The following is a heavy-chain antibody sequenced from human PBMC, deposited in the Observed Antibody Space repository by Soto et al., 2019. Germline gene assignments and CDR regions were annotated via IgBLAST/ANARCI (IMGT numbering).Heavy chain of an antibody. CDR2: ISGNDGKT. Sequence: ASVKVSCKASGYRFTNHGISWVRQAPGQGLEWMGWISGNDGKTKYARKFQGRVTMTTDTSTSTAYMEMNSLRHDDTAVYYFARDFYPLAYYFDYWGQGTLVTVSS. J-gene: IGHJ4*02. CDR1: GYRFTNHG. V-gene: IGHV1-18*01. CDR3: ARDFYPLAYYFDY.